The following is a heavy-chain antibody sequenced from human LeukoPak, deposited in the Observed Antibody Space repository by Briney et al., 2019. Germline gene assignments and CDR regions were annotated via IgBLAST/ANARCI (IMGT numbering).Heavy chain of an antibody. CDR1: GFTFSNYN. D-gene: IGHD3-10*01. V-gene: IGHV3-48*01. J-gene: IGHJ4*02. CDR2: ISSSSSTI. Sequence: PGGSLRLSCAASGFTFSNYNMNWVRQAPGKGLEWVSYISSSSSTIYYADSVKGRFTISGDNAKNSLYLQMNSLRAEDTAVYYCARDHYYGSGSSYKDYWGQGSLVTVSS. CDR3: ARDHYYGSGSSYKDY.